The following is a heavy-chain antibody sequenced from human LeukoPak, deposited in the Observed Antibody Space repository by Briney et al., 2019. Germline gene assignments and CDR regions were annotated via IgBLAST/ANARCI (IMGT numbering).Heavy chain of an antibody. V-gene: IGHV3-7*01. Sequence: GGSLRLSCAASGFTFSSYWMSWVRQAPGKGLEWVAHIKQDGSEKYYVDSVKGRFTISRDNAKNSLYLQMNSLRAEDTAVYYCARDLPRIAVAGREYYFDYWGQGTLVTVSS. CDR3: ARDLPRIAVAGREYYFDY. D-gene: IGHD6-19*01. J-gene: IGHJ4*02. CDR2: IKQDGSEK. CDR1: GFTFSSYW.